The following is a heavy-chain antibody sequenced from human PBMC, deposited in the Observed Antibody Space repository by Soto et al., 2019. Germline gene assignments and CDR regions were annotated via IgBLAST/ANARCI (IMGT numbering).Heavy chain of an antibody. Sequence: EVQLVESGGGLIQPGGSLRLSCAVSGFTVSSNYMSWVRQAPGKGLEWVSIINSGGSTYYADSVKGRFTISRDNSKNTLYLQINSLRTADTAVYYCARDPWYWGQGTLVTVSS. CDR1: GFTVSSNY. CDR2: INSGGST. V-gene: IGHV3-53*01. J-gene: IGHJ4*02. CDR3: ARDPWY.